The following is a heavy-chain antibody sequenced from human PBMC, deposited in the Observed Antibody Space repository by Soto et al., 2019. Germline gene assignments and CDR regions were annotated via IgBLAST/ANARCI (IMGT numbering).Heavy chain of an antibody. CDR3: ANGGAGYTSGWLLDY. D-gene: IGHD6-19*01. CDR2: INHDESEK. Sequence: PGGSLRLSCAASGFSFRTYWMAWVRQAPGKGLEWVANINHDESEKHYVDSVKGRFTISRDNARSTLYLQMNSLRVDDTAAYYCANGGAGYTSGWLLDYWGQGSVVTVSS. J-gene: IGHJ4*02. V-gene: IGHV3-7*03. CDR1: GFSFRTYW.